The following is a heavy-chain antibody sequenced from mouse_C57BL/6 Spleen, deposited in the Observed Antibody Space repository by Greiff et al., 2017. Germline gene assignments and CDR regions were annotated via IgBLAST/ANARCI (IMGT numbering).Heavy chain of an antibody. V-gene: IGHV2-9-1*01. CDR3: ARNQRITTVVAPSAMDY. J-gene: IGHJ4*01. Sequence: VKLVESGPGLVAPSQSLSITCTVSGFSLTSYAISWVRQPPGKGLEWLGVIWTGGGTNYNSALKSRLSISKDNSKSQVFLKMNSLQTDDTARYYCARNQRITTVVAPSAMDYWGQGTSVTVSS. D-gene: IGHD1-1*01. CDR2: IWTGGGT. CDR1: GFSLTSYA.